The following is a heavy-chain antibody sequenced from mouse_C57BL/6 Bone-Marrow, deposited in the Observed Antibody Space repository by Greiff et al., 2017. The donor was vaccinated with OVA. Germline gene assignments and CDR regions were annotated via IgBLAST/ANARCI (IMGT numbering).Heavy chain of an antibody. CDR1: GFTFSDYY. CDR2: ISNGGGST. Sequence: EVQRVESGGGLVQPGGSLKLSCAASGFTFSDYYMYWVRQTPEKRLEWVAYISNGGGSTYYPDTVKGRFTISRDNARNTLYLQMSSLKSEDTAMYYCTRDPLYYGSSYGFAYWGQGTLVTVSA. CDR3: TRDPLYYGSSYGFAY. D-gene: IGHD1-1*01. J-gene: IGHJ3*01. V-gene: IGHV5-12*01.